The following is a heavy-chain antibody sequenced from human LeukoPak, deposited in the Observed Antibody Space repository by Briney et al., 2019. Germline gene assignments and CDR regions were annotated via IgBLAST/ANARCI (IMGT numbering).Heavy chain of an antibody. Sequence: SETLSLTCAVYGGSFSGYYWSWIRQPPGKGLEWIGEINHSGSTDYNPSLKSRVTMSVDTSKNQFSLKMTSVTAADTAEYFCALPLHSSGYFYWGQGSLVTVSS. CDR2: INHSGST. D-gene: IGHD3-22*01. CDR3: ALPLHSSGYFY. J-gene: IGHJ4*02. V-gene: IGHV4-34*01. CDR1: GGSFSGYY.